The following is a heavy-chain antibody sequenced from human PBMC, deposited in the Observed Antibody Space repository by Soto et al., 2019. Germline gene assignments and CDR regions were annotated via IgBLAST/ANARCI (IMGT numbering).Heavy chain of an antibody. V-gene: IGHV4-4*07. Sequence: PSETLSLTCTVSGGSISSYSWRSIRQTAGKGLEWIGRIYTRGSTNSNPSLKSLVTMSVDTSKNQFSLKLSSVTSADTAVYYCAREPAAGLFYYYGMDVWGQGTRVTVSS. J-gene: IGHJ6*02. D-gene: IGHD6-13*01. CDR1: GGSISSYS. CDR2: IYTRGST. CDR3: AREPAAGLFYYYGMDV.